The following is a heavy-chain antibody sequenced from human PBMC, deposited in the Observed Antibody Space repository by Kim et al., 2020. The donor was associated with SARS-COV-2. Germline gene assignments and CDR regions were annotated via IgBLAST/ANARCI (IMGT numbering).Heavy chain of an antibody. Sequence: SETLSLTCAVYGGSFSGYYWSWIRQPPGKGLEWIGEINHSGSTNYNPSLKSRVTISVDTSKNQFSLKLSSVTAADTAVYYCARVLEDGFIYYDILTGSHTYGMDVWGQGTTVTVSS. CDR2: INHSGST. CDR1: GGSFSGYY. D-gene: IGHD3-9*01. J-gene: IGHJ6*02. CDR3: ARVLEDGFIYYDILTGSHTYGMDV. V-gene: IGHV4-34*01.